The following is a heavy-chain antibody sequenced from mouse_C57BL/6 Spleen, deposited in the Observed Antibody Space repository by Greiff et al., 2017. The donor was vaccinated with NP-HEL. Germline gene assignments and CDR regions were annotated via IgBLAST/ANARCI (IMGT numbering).Heavy chain of an antibody. V-gene: IGHV1-59*01. Sequence: QVQLQQPGAELVRPGTSVKLSCKASGYTFTSYWMHWVKQRPGQGLEWIGVIDPSDSYTNYNQKFKGKATLTVDTSSSPAYMQLSSLTSEDSAVYYCARGRYYYGSNFDYWGQGTTLTVSS. CDR2: IDPSDSYT. CDR1: GYTFTSYW. CDR3: ARGRYYYGSNFDY. D-gene: IGHD1-1*01. J-gene: IGHJ2*01.